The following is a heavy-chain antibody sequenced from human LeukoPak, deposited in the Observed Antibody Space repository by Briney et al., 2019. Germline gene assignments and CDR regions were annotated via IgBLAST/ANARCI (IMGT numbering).Heavy chain of an antibody. Sequence: GGSLRLSCAASGFTVSSNYMSWVRQAPGKGLEWVSVIYSGGSTYYADSVKGRFTISRDNSKNTLYLQMNSLRAEDTAVYYCARPRRDGYNDASDIWGQGTMVTVSS. J-gene: IGHJ3*02. CDR2: IYSGGST. CDR1: GFTVSSNY. CDR3: ARPRRDGYNDASDI. V-gene: IGHV3-53*01. D-gene: IGHD5-24*01.